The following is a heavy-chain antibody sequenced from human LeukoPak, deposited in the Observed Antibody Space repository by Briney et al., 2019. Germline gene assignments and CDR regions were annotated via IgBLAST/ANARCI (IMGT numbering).Heavy chain of an antibody. CDR1: GGSISSYY. D-gene: IGHD6-13*01. Sequence: SETLSLTCTVSGGSISSYYWSWIRQPPGKGLEWIGSIYYSGSTYYNPSLKSRVTISVDTSKNQFSLKLSSVTAADTAVYYCARHNPYSSSWRNGEFDYWGQGTLVTVSS. CDR3: ARHNPYSSSWRNGEFDY. J-gene: IGHJ4*02. V-gene: IGHV4-39*01. CDR2: IYYSGST.